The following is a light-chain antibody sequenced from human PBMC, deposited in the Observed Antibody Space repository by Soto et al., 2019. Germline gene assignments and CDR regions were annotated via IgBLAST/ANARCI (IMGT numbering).Light chain of an antibody. CDR1: SSDVGGYNY. CDR3: SSYASTNSYWV. CDR2: EVS. Sequence: QSALTQPASVSGSPGQSITISCTGTSSDVGGYNYVSWYQQHPGKAPKLMIYEVSNRPSGVSNRFSGSKSGNTASLTISGLQAEDEADYYCSSYASTNSYWVFGGGTTLTVL. V-gene: IGLV2-14*01. J-gene: IGLJ3*02.